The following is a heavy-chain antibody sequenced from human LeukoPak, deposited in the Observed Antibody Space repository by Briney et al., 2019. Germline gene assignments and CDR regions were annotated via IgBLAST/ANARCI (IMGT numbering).Heavy chain of an antibody. CDR1: GGSLSNHY. D-gene: IGHD3-16*01. J-gene: IGHJ3*02. V-gene: IGHV4-4*07. Sequence: SETLSLTCTVSGGSLSNHYWNWIRHPAGTGLEYIGRIFHTGSTNYNPSLKSRVTMSVDTSSNHFSLNLTSVTASHPAVYYCARGPLGGESFDIWGQGTMVTVSS. CDR2: IFHTGST. CDR3: ARGPLGGESFDI.